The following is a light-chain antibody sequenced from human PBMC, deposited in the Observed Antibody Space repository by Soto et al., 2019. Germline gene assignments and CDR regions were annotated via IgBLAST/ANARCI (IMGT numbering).Light chain of an antibody. Sequence: DIQMTQSPSSLSASVGDRVTITCRASQGISNYLAWYQQKPGKVPKLLIYDASTLQPEVPSRFSGSGSGTEFTLTISSLQPEDVATYYCQKYNSAPRTFGPGTKVEIK. CDR3: QKYNSAPRT. V-gene: IGKV1-27*01. CDR1: QGISNY. CDR2: DAS. J-gene: IGKJ1*01.